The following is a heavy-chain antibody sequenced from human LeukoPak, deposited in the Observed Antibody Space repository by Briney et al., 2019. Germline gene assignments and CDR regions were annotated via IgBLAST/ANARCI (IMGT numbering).Heavy chain of an antibody. CDR2: ISGSGSNT. V-gene: IGHV3-23*01. CDR3: AKGPKWFGESHFDY. Sequence: GGSLRLSCAASGFTFSSYAMNWVRQAPGKGLDWVSTISGSGSNTYYADSVKGRFTISRDNSKNTLYLQMNSLRAEDTAVYYCAKGPKWFGESHFDYWGQGTLVTVSS. J-gene: IGHJ4*02. D-gene: IGHD3-10*01. CDR1: GFTFSSYA.